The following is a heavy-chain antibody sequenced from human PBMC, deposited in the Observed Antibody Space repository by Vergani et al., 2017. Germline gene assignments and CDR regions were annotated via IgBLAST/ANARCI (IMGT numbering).Heavy chain of an antibody. V-gene: IGHV4-34*01. CDR3: ARGRGYCSSTSCYQDY. CDR1: GGSFSGYY. J-gene: IGHJ4*02. CDR2: INHSGST. Sequence: QVQLQQWGAGLLKPSETLSLTCAVYGGSFSGYYWSWIRQPPGKGLEWIGEINHSGSTNYNPSLKSRVTISVDTSKNQFSLKLSSVTAADTAVYYCARGRGYCSSTSCYQDYWDQGTLVTVSS. D-gene: IGHD2-2*01.